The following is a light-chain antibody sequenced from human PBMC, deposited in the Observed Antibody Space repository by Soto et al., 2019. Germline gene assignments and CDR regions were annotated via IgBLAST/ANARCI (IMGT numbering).Light chain of an antibody. CDR3: QQYDNLPPTWT. Sequence: DIQMSQSRSSLTRSVADRVTITCQARQDIATYLNWYQQKPGKAPNLLIXDASNLETGVPSRFSGGGSGKHFTFNISNLQPEDNATYYCQQYDNLPPTWTFGQGTKVDIK. J-gene: IGKJ1*01. V-gene: IGKV1-33*01. CDR2: DAS. CDR1: QDIATY.